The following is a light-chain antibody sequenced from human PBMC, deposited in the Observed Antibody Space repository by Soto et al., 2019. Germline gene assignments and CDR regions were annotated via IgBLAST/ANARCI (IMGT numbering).Light chain of an antibody. V-gene: IGLV1-51*01. J-gene: IGLJ1*01. CDR2: DNN. CDR1: SSNIGNNY. Sequence: QSVLTQPPSLSAAPGQTVTISCSGGSSNIGNNYVSWYQQVAGTTPKLLIFDNNKRPSGIPDRFSGSKSGTSATLTVSGLQAADEADYFCKSYAGSNTYVFGSGTKVTVL. CDR3: KSYAGSNTYV.